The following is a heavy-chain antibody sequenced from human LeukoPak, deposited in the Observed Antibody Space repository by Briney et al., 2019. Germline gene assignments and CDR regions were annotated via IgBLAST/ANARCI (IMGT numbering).Heavy chain of an antibody. CDR3: AGVPYYDSSGSRDAFDI. J-gene: IGHJ3*02. V-gene: IGHV4-34*01. CDR1: GGSFSGYY. D-gene: IGHD3-22*01. CDR2: INHSGST. Sequence: SETLSLTCAVYGGSFSGYYWSWIRQPPGKGLEWIGEINHSGSTNYNPSLKSRVTISVDTSKNQFSLKLSSVTAADTAVYYCAGVPYYDSSGSRDAFDIWGQGTMVTVSS.